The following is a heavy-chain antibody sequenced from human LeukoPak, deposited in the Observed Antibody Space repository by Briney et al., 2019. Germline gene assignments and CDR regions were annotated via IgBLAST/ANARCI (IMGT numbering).Heavy chain of an antibody. J-gene: IGHJ4*02. V-gene: IGHV3-30*18. CDR3: AKGYSSSWCQGPLLDY. CDR2: ISYDGSNK. D-gene: IGHD6-13*01. CDR1: GFTFSSYG. Sequence: GGSLRLSCAASGFTFSSYGMHWVRQAPGKGLEWVAVISYDGSNKYYADSVKGRFTISRDNSKNTLYLQMNSLRAEDTAVYYCAKGYSSSWCQGPLLDYWGQGTLVTVSS.